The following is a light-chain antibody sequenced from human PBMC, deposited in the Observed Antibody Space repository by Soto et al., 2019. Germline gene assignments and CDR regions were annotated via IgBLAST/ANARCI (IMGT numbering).Light chain of an antibody. J-gene: IGLJ1*01. CDR1: SSDVGTYDL. V-gene: IGLV2-14*02. CDR2: EVS. Sequence: QSVLTQPASVSGSPGQSITISCTGTSSDVGTYDLVSWYQQHPGKAPKLMIYEVSKRPSGVPDRFSGSKSGTSASLAISGLQSEDEADYYCAAWDDSLNGPVFGTGTKVTVL. CDR3: AAWDDSLNGPV.